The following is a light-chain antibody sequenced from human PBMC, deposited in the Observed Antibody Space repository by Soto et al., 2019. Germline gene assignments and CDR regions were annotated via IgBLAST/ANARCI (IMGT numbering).Light chain of an antibody. J-gene: IGKJ5*01. CDR1: QYVSTN. V-gene: IGKV3-20*01. CDR3: HQYGSSPT. CDR2: DIS. Sequence: EIVLMQSPGTLSLSPGERATLSCRASQYVSTNLAWYQQQPGQPPRLLIYDISNRATGIPDRFSGSGSGTDFTLTISRLEPEDFAVYYCHQYGSSPTFGQGTRLEIK.